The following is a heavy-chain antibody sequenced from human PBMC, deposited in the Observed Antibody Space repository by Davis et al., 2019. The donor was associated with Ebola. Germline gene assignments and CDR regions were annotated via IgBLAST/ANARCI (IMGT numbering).Heavy chain of an antibody. V-gene: IGHV3-48*03. CDR1: GFTFSSYE. CDR2: ISSSGSTI. CDR3: AKGYYYDSFDY. Sequence: GESLKISCAASGFTFSSYEMNWVRQAPGKGLEWVSYISSSGSTIYYADSVKGRFTISRDNSKNTLYLQMNSLRAEDTAVYYCAKGYYYDSFDYWGQGTLVTVSS. D-gene: IGHD3-22*01. J-gene: IGHJ4*02.